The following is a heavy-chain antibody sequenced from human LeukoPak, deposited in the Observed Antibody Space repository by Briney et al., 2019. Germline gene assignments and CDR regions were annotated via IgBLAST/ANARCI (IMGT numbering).Heavy chain of an antibody. D-gene: IGHD6-19*01. CDR2: ISSNGGST. Sequence: GGSLRLSCSASGFTFSSYAMHWVRQAPGKGLEYVSAISSNGGSTYYADSVKGRFTISRDNSKNTLYLQMSSLRAEDTAVYYCVEGEQWLGLDYWGQGTLVTVSS. CDR3: VEGEQWLGLDY. J-gene: IGHJ4*02. CDR1: GFTFSSYA. V-gene: IGHV3-64D*06.